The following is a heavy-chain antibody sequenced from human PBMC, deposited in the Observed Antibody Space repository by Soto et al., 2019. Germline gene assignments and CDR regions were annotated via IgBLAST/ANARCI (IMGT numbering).Heavy chain of an antibody. CDR3: ARVPGYSSSWYYFDY. CDR2: TRQDGGQS. D-gene: IGHD6-13*01. V-gene: IGHV3-7*03. CDR1: GFTLSSYW. Sequence: PGGSLRLSCEASGFTLSSYWMSWIRQAPGKGLEWVANTRQDGGQSYLVDSVQGRFTISRDNAKNSVYLQMNSLRAEDAAVYYCARVPGYSSSWYYFDYWGQGTLVTVSS. J-gene: IGHJ4*02.